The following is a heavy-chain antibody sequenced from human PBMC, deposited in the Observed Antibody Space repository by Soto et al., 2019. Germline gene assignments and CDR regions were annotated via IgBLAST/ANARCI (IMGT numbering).Heavy chain of an antibody. D-gene: IGHD6-13*01. CDR1: GFTFNTYV. J-gene: IGHJ6*02. CDR2: LTGSGDTT. V-gene: IGHV3-23*01. Sequence: GGSLRLSCAASGFTFNTYVMNWVRQAPGKGLEWVSTLTGSGDTTFYADSVKGRFTISRDNSKDTLYLHMSTMKAEDTAVYYCAKGSSWDNYFYYGLDVWGQGTTVTVSS. CDR3: AKGSSWDNYFYYGLDV.